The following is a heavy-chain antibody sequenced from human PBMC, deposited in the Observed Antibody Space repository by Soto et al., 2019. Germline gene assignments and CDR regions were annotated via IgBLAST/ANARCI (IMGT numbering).Heavy chain of an antibody. V-gene: IGHV5-51*01. Sequence: RGESLKISCKGSGYTFTRNWIGWVRQMPGKGLEWMGIIFPIDSDTRYSPSSQGQVTISDDNSISTAYLQWSSLKASDTAIYYCATPGGRDFNAFDVWGQGTMVTVSS. D-gene: IGHD2-21*02. CDR2: IFPIDSDT. CDR1: GYTFTRNW. J-gene: IGHJ3*01. CDR3: ATPGGRDFNAFDV.